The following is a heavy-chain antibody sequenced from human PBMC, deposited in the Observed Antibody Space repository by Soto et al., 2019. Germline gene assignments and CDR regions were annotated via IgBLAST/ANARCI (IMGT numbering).Heavy chain of an antibody. CDR2: INPIVSMS. CDR1: GDTFSFYT. Sequence: QVQLVQSGTEVKKPGSSVKVSCKASGDTFSFYTINWVRQAPGLGLEWVGRINPIVSMSNYAQKCQGRVSMNANNTTSTAYRELRSLRSDKTAMYFCAASYGSGYRAFDYCGQGALVIVSS. J-gene: IGHJ4*02. CDR3: AASYGSGYRAFDY. V-gene: IGHV1-69*02. D-gene: IGHD3-10*01.